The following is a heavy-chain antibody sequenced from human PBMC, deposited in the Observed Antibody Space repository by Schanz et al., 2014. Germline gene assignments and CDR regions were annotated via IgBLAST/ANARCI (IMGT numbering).Heavy chain of an antibody. D-gene: IGHD3-10*01. V-gene: IGHV3-21*04. CDR3: AKGRFGELSAFDI. Sequence: EVQLVESGGGLVEPGGSLRLSCAASGFSFSSYAMGWVRQAPGKGLEWISFINTGSNYINYADSVKGRFTISRDNTKNSLFLQLNSLRADDTAVYYCAKGRFGELSAFDIWGQGTMVTVSS. J-gene: IGHJ3*02. CDR2: INTGSNYI. CDR1: GFSFSSYA.